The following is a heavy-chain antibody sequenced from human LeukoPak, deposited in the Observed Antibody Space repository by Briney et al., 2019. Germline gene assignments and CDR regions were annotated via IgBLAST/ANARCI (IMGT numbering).Heavy chain of an antibody. V-gene: IGHV1-2*02. Sequence: GASVKVSCKASGYTFTGYYMHWVRQAPGQGLEWMGWINPNSGGTNYAQKFQGRVTMTRDTSISTAYMELSRLRSDDTAVYYCARVSSGSYYVVFGYFDYWGQGTLVTVSS. D-gene: IGHD1-26*01. J-gene: IGHJ4*02. CDR1: GYTFTGYY. CDR2: INPNSGGT. CDR3: ARVSSGSYYVVFGYFDY.